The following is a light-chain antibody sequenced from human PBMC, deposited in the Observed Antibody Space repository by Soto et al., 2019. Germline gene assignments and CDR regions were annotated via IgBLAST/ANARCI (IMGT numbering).Light chain of an antibody. J-gene: IGKJ1*01. CDR3: QQYDSSPRT. CDR1: QRVNSNY. Sequence: EIVLTQSPGTLSLSPGERATLSCRASQRVNSNYLAWYQQKPGQGPRLLMYGASSRATGIPDRFSGSGSGTDFILTISRLEPEVFAEYYCQQYDSSPRTFGQGIKVEIK. CDR2: GAS. V-gene: IGKV3-20*01.